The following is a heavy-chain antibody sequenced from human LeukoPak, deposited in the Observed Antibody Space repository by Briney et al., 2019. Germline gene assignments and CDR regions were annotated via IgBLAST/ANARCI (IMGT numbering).Heavy chain of an antibody. CDR3: ARAPTWEPNYYYYYYMDV. CDR1: DGSISSSH. Sequence: KTSETLSLTCNVSDGSISSSHWSWIRQSPGKGLEWIGYIYHSGNTNYNPSLKSRLTISVDTSKSQFSLKLSSVTAADTAVYYCARAPTWEPNYYYYYYMDVWGKGTTVTVSS. J-gene: IGHJ6*03. V-gene: IGHV4-59*08. CDR2: IYHSGNT. D-gene: IGHD1-26*01.